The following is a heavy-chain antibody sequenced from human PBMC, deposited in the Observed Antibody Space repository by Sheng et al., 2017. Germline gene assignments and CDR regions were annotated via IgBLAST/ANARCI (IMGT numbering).Heavy chain of an antibody. J-gene: IGHJ6*02. CDR3: AREQYCSGGSCYYYYYGMDV. CDR2: IWYDGSNK. D-gene: IGHD2-15*01. V-gene: IGHV3-33*01. Sequence: VAVIWYDGSNKYYADSVKGRFTISRDNSKNTLYLQMNSLRAEDTAVYYCAREQYCSGGSCYYYYYGMDVWGQGP.